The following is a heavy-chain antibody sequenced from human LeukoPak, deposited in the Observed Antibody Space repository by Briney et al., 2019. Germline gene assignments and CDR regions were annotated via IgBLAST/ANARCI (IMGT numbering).Heavy chain of an antibody. D-gene: IGHD3-22*01. CDR1: GFTFSSYA. V-gene: IGHV3-23*01. CDR2: IGGSGGST. Sequence: GGSLRLSCAASGFTFSSYAMTWVRQAPGRGLEWVSTIGGSGGSTYYADSVKGRFTISRDNSKNTLYLQMNSLRAEDTAVYYCAKYAAHYYDSSGYYSSRFDYWGQGTLVTVSS. CDR3: AKYAAHYYDSSGYYSSRFDY. J-gene: IGHJ4*02.